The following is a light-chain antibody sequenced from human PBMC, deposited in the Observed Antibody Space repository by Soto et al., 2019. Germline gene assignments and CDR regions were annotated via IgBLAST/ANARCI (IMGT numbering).Light chain of an antibody. CDR1: SSDIGAYNY. V-gene: IGLV2-14*01. Sequence: QSVLTQPASVSGSPGQSITVSCTGTSSDIGAYNYVSWYQQHPGKPPKLILYEVFSRPSGVSDRFSGSKSGNTASLTISGLQAEDEADYYCCLYAVTFYVFCTGTNVTV. CDR2: EVF. CDR3: CLYAVTFYV. J-gene: IGLJ1*01.